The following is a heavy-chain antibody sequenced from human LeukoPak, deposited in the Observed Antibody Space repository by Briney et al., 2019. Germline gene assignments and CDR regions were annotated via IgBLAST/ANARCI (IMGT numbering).Heavy chain of an antibody. CDR3: ARLSRPYIVVVPAAKSQGRYYYMDV. J-gene: IGHJ6*03. D-gene: IGHD2-2*01. CDR2: INHSGST. Sequence: PSETLSLTCAVYGGSFSGYYWSWLRQPPGKGLEWTGEINHSGSTNYNPSLKSRVTISVYTSKNQFSLKLSSVTAADTAVYYCARLSRPYIVVVPAAKSQGRYYYMDVWGKGTTVTVSS. V-gene: IGHV4-34*01. CDR1: GGSFSGYY.